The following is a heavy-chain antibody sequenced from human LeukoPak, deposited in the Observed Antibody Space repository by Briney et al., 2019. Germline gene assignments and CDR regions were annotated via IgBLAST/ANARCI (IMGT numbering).Heavy chain of an antibody. J-gene: IGHJ4*02. V-gene: IGHV4-34*01. CDR3: ARWYYDSSGYRYFDY. CDR1: GGSFSGYY. Sequence: EPSETLSLTCAVYGGSFSGYYWSWIRQPPGKGLEWIGEINHSGSTNYNPSLKSRVTISVDTSKNQFSLKLSSVTAADTAVFFCARWYYDSSGYRYFDYWGQGTLVTVSS. CDR2: INHSGST. D-gene: IGHD3-22*01.